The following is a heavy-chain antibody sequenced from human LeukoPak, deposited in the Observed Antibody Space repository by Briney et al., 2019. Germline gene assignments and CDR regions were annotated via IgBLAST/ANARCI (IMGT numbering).Heavy chain of an antibody. CDR1: SGSFSGYY. V-gene: IGHV4-34*01. CDR3: ARGPYGDPGDY. CDR2: INHSGST. Sequence: SETLSLTCAVYSGSFSGYYWSWLRQPPGKGLEWIGEINHSGSTNYNPSLKSRVTISVDTSKNQFSLKLSSVTAADTAVYYCARGPYGDPGDYWGQGTLVTVSS. J-gene: IGHJ4*02. D-gene: IGHD4-17*01.